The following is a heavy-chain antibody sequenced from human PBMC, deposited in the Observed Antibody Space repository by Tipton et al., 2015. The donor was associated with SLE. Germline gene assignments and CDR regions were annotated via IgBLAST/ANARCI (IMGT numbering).Heavy chain of an antibody. CDR2: ISYDGSNK. Sequence: SLRLSCAASGFTFSSYAMHWVRQAPGKGLEWVAVISYDGSNKYYADSVKGRFTISRDNSKNTLYLQMNSLRAEDTAVYYCAKYLLWFGDPFDYWGQGTLVTVSS. CDR1: GFTFSSYA. CDR3: AKYLLWFGDPFDY. D-gene: IGHD3-10*01. V-gene: IGHV3-30-3*02. J-gene: IGHJ4*02.